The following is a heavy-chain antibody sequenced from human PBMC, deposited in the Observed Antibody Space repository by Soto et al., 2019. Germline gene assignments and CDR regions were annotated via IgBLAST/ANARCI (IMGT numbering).Heavy chain of an antibody. J-gene: IGHJ4*02. V-gene: IGHV4-34*01. Sequence: QVQLQQWGAGLLKPSETLSLTCAVYGGSFSGYYWSWIRQPPGKGLEWIGEINHSGSTNYNPSLKSRVTISVDTSKNQFSLTLRSVTAADTAVYYCARGRWDYWGQGTLVTVSS. CDR2: INHSGST. CDR1: GGSFSGYY. CDR3: ARGRWDY.